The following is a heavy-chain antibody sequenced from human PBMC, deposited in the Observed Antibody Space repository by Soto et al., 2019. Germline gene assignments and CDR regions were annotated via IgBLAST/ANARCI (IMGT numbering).Heavy chain of an antibody. CDR1: GFTFSSYS. V-gene: IGHV3-21*01. CDR2: ISSSSSYI. D-gene: IGHD3-9*01. CDR3: AREGIESGYDILTGRHTNYYGMDV. J-gene: IGHJ6*02. Sequence: PGGSLRLSCAASGFTFSSYSMNWVRQAPGKGLEWVSSISSSSSYIYYADSVKGRFTISRDNAKNSLYLQMNSLRAEDTAVYYCAREGIESGYDILTGRHTNYYGMDVWGQGTTVTVSS.